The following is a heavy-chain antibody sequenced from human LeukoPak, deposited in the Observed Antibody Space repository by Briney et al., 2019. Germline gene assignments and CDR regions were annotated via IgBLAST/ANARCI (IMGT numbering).Heavy chain of an antibody. D-gene: IGHD1-14*01. J-gene: IGHJ5*02. CDR3: ARDPGPVTFDP. Sequence: GGSLRLSCAASGFTFSYYYMNWVRQAPGKGLEWVSYISSSSSTIYYADSVKGRFTISRYNAKNSLYLQMNSLRAEDTAVYYCARDPGPVTFDPWGQGPLVTVSS. CDR2: ISSSSSTI. CDR1: GFTFSYYY. V-gene: IGHV3-48*01.